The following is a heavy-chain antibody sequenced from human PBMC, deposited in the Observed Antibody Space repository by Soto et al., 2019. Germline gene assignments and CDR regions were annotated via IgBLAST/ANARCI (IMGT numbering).Heavy chain of an antibody. D-gene: IGHD3-22*01. Sequence: RASVKVSCKASGYTFTSYGISWVRQAPGQGLEWMGWISAYNGNTNYAQKLQGRVTMTTDTSTSTAYMELRSLRSDDTAVYYCARVYYYDSSGLAFDIWGQGTMVTVSS. CDR2: ISAYNGNT. CDR1: GYTFTSYG. J-gene: IGHJ3*02. CDR3: ARVYYYDSSGLAFDI. V-gene: IGHV1-18*01.